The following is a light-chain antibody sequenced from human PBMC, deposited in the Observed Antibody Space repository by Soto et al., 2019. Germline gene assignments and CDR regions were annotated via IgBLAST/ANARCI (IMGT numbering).Light chain of an antibody. V-gene: IGLV2-8*01. J-gene: IGLJ3*02. CDR2: EVN. CDR3: SSFAGANIWV. Sequence: QYALTQPPSASGSPGQSVTISCTGSTSDVGGYEYVSWYQQHPGKAPKLMIFEVNKRPSGVPNRFSGSKSGNTASLTVSGLQSEDEASYYCSSFAGANIWVFGGGTKLTVL. CDR1: TSDVGGYEY.